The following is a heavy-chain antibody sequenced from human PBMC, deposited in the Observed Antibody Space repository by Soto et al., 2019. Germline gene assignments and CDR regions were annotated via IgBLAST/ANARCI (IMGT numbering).Heavy chain of an antibody. V-gene: IGHV4-31*03. J-gene: IGHJ3*02. Sequence: SETLSLTCTVSGGSISRGSYYWTWLRQHPGKGLEWIGYIYYRGSTYYNPSLESRISMSQDTSKNQFYLNLNSVTAADTALYYCARSIIRATDAFDIWAQGTMVTVSS. CDR2: IYYRGST. CDR3: ARSIIRATDAFDI. CDR1: GGSISRGSYY. D-gene: IGHD3-16*01.